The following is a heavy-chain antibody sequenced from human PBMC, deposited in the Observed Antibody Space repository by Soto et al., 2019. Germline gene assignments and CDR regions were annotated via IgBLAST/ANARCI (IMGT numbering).Heavy chain of an antibody. J-gene: IGHJ4*02. D-gene: IGHD5-18*01. CDR1: GFTFRNYG. V-gene: IGHV3-30*18. CDR2: ISYDGSNT. CDR3: AKGDLDTSMAMASDY. Sequence: QVQLVESGGGVVQPGRSLRLSCAASGFTFRNYGLHWVRQAPGKGLEWVAVISYDGSNTYYTDSVKGRFTISRDNFQNTLYLQMDSLRTDDTAVYYCAKGDLDTSMAMASDYWGQGTLVTVSS.